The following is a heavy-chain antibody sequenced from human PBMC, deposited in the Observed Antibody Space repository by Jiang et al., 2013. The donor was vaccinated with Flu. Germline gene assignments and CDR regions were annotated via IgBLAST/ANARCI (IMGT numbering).Heavy chain of an antibody. D-gene: IGHD3-3*01. CDR3: ARSFGVSGFDY. Sequence: KGRFTISRDSATNTLYLQMNSLRAEDTAVYYCARSFGVSGFDYWGQGTLVTVSS. J-gene: IGHJ4*02. V-gene: IGHV3-74*01.